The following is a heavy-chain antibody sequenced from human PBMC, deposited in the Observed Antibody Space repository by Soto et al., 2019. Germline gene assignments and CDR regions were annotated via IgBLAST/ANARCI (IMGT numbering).Heavy chain of an antibody. V-gene: IGHV3-30-3*01. D-gene: IGHD3-22*01. CDR3: ARALNLPYDSSGDYLDY. J-gene: IGHJ4*02. Sequence: GGSLRLSCAASGFTFSSYAMHWVRQAPGKGLEWVAVISYDGSNKYYADSVKGRFTISRDNSKNTQYLQMNSLRAEDTAVYYCARALNLPYDSSGDYLDYWGQGTLVTVSS. CDR2: ISYDGSNK. CDR1: GFTFSSYA.